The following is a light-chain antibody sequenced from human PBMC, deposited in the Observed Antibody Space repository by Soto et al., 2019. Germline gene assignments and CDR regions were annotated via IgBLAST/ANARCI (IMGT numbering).Light chain of an antibody. CDR3: QHYGSF. J-gene: IGKJ2*01. Sequence: EIVLTQSPCTLSLSPGERATLSCRASQSVSSSYLAWYQQKPGQAPRLLIYAASSRATGIPDRFSGSGSGTDFTLTISRLEPEDFAVYYCQHYGSFFGQGTKLEIK. CDR2: AAS. V-gene: IGKV3-20*01. CDR1: QSVSSSY.